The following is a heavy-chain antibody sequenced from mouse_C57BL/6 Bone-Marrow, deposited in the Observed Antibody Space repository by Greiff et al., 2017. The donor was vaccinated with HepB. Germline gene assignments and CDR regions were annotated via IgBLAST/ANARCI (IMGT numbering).Heavy chain of an antibody. CDR1: GYTFTDYE. J-gene: IGHJ4*01. CDR3: TVPPYYYAMDY. V-gene: IGHV1-15*01. Sequence: QVQLQQSGAELVRPGASVTLSCKASGYTFTDYEMHWVKQTPVHGLEWIGAIDPETGGTAYNQKFKGKAILTADKSSSPAYMELRSLTSEDSAVYYCTVPPYYYAMDYWGQGTSVTVSS. D-gene: IGHD2-14*01. CDR2: IDPETGGT.